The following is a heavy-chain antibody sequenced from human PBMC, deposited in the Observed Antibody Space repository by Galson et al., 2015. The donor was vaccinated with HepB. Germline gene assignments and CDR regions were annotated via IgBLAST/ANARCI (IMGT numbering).Heavy chain of an antibody. CDR1: NAW. V-gene: IGHV3-15*07. D-gene: IGHD6-13*01. CDR3: ASGDSSSWYGDFDN. Sequence: NAWMNWVRQAPGKGLEWVGRITNKNDGGTTDYAAPVKGRFIVSRDDSRNTLYLHMNRLKTEDTAVYYCASGDSSSWYGDFDNWGQGTLVTVSS. J-gene: IGHJ4*02. CDR2: ITNKNDGGTT.